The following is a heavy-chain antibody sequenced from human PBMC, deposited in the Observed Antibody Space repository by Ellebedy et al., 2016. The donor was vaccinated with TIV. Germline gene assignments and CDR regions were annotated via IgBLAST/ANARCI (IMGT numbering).Heavy chain of an antibody. CDR1: GFTFSSYS. J-gene: IGHJ4*02. CDR3: AAGFGTHY. CDR2: IYSGGST. Sequence: PGGSLRLSCAASGFTFSSYSMNWVRQAPGKGLEWVSVIYSGGSTYYADSVKGRFTISRDNAKNSLFLQMDSLRAEETAVYYCAAGFGTHYWGQGTRVTVSS. V-gene: IGHV3-66*01. D-gene: IGHD3-3*01.